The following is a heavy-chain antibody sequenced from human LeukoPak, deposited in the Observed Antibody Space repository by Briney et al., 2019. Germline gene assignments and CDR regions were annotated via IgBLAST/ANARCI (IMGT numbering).Heavy chain of an antibody. D-gene: IGHD3-9*01. CDR2: ISYDGSNK. V-gene: IGHV3-30*18. J-gene: IGHJ3*02. CDR3: AKEYFDWLLYRHDAIDI. CDR1: GFTFSSYG. Sequence: PGRSLRLSCAASGFTFSSYGMHWVRQAPGKGLEWVAVISYDGSNKYYADSVKGRFTISRDNSKNTLYLQMNSLRAEDTAVYYCAKEYFDWLLYRHDAIDIWGQGTMVTVSS.